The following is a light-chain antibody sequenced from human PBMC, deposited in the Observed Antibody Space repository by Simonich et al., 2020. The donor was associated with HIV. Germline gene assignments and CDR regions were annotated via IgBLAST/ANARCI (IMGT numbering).Light chain of an antibody. V-gene: IGKV2-28*01. Sequence: DIVMTQSPLSLPVTPGEPASISCRSSQSLLHSNGYKYLDWYLQTPGQSPQLLIYLGSKLASGVPYRFSGSGSGTDFTLKISRVEAEDVGVYYCMQTLQTPFTFGPGTKVDIK. J-gene: IGKJ3*01. CDR2: LGS. CDR3: MQTLQTPFT. CDR1: QSLLHSNGYKY.